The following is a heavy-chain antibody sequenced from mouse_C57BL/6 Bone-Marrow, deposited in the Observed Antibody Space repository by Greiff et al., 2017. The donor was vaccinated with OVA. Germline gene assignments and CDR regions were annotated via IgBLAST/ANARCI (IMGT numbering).Heavy chain of an antibody. V-gene: IGHV1-72*01. CDR2: IDPNSGGT. J-gene: IGHJ3*01. D-gene: IGHD1-1*01. Sequence: QVQLQQSGAELVKPGASVKLSCKASGYTFTSYWMHWVKQRPGRGLEWIGRIDPNSGGTKYNDKFKSKATLTADKPSSTADMQLSSLTSEDSAVYYCARSVVVRRAWFAYWGQGTLVTVSA. CDR3: ARSVVVRRAWFAY. CDR1: GYTFTSYW.